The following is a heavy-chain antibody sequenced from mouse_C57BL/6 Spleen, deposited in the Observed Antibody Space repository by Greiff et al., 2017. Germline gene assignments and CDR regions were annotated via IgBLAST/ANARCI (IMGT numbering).Heavy chain of an antibody. CDR2: ISGGGGNT. V-gene: IGHV5-9*01. Sequence: EVKLMESGGGLVKPGGSLKLSCAASGFTFSSYTMSWVRQTPEKRLEWVATISGGGGNTYYPDSVKGRFTISRDNAKNTLYLQMSSLRSEDTALYYCASPIYYDYDWFAYWGQGTLVTVSA. D-gene: IGHD2-4*01. J-gene: IGHJ3*01. CDR1: GFTFSSYT. CDR3: ASPIYYDYDWFAY.